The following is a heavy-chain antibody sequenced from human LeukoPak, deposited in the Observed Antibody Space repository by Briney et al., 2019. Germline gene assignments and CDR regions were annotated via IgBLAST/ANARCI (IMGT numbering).Heavy chain of an antibody. J-gene: IGHJ4*02. CDR1: GYTFTNYG. V-gene: IGHV1-18*01. Sequence: ASVKVSCKASGYTFTNYGFTWVRQAPGQGLEWMGWVSAYNANTNYAQKLQGRVTVTTDTSTTTAYMELRGLRSDDTAVYYCARSLGYCGNNNCYEVFDYWGQGTLVTVSS. CDR3: ARSLGYCGNNNCYEVFDY. CDR2: VSAYNANT. D-gene: IGHD2-2*01.